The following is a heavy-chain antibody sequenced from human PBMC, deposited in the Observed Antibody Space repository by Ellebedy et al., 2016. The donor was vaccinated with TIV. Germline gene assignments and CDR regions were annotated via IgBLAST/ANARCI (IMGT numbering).Heavy chain of an antibody. Sequence: PGGSLRLSCAASGFTFSTYAMLWVRQAPGKGLEWVANIKQDGSEKYYVDSVKGRFTISRDNDKNSLYLQMNRRRAEDTAVYYCARARYSNTPFDYWGQGTLVTVSS. V-gene: IGHV3-7*01. CDR3: ARARYSNTPFDY. D-gene: IGHD6-13*01. CDR2: IKQDGSEK. J-gene: IGHJ4*02. CDR1: GFTFSTYA.